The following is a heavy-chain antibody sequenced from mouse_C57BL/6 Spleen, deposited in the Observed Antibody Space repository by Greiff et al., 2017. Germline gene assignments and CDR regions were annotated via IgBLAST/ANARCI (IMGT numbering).Heavy chain of an antibody. Sequence: QVQLKESGPGLVAPSQSLSITCTVSGFSLTSYGVHWVRQPPGKGLEWLVVIWSDGSTTYNSALKSRLSISKDNAKSQVFLKMNSLQTDDTAMYYCARHCGSGRNYAMDYWGQGTSVTVSS. CDR2: IWSDGST. V-gene: IGHV2-6-1*01. D-gene: IGHD1-1*02. CDR1: GFSLTSYG. CDR3: ARHCGSGRNYAMDY. J-gene: IGHJ4*01.